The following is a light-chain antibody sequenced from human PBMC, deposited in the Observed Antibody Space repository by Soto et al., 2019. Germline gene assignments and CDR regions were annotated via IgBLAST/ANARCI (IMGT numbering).Light chain of an antibody. Sequence: EIMMTQSPATLSVSPGERATLSCRASQSVINNLAWYQHKPGQVPRLLIYYASTRATGIPARFSGSGSGTEFTHTSSSLQSEDVAVYYGQQYNNWPPITFGQGTRLEIK. J-gene: IGKJ5*01. CDR2: YAS. CDR1: QSVINN. CDR3: QQYNNWPPIT. V-gene: IGKV3-15*01.